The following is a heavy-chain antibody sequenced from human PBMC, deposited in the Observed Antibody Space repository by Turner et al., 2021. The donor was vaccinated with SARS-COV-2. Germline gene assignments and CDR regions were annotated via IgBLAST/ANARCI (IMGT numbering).Heavy chain of an antibody. CDR1: GGSISSSSYY. J-gene: IGHJ6*02. CDR3: AGEVVVPTTILGAVYGMDV. Sequence: QLQLQESGPGLVKPSETLSLTCTVSGGSISSSSYYWGWIRQPPGKGLEWIGSNYYSGSTYYNPSLKSRVTISVDTSKNQFSLKLSSVTAADTAVYYCAGEVVVPTTILGAVYGMDVWGQGTTVTVSS. D-gene: IGHD2-2*02. CDR2: NYYSGST. V-gene: IGHV4-39*01.